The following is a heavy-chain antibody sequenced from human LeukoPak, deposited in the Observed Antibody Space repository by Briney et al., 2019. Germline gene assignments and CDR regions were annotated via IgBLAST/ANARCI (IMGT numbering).Heavy chain of an antibody. CDR1: GGSISSYY. D-gene: IGHD3-3*01. CDR2: IYYSGST. V-gene: IGHV4-59*12. J-gene: IGHJ4*02. CDR3: ARGLNDSWTGENY. Sequence: SETLSLTCTVSGGSISSYYWSWIRQPPGKGLEWIGYIYYSGSTNYNPSLKSRVTISLDTSKSQFSLKVRYVTAADTAVYYCARGLNDSWTGENYWGQGTLVTVSS.